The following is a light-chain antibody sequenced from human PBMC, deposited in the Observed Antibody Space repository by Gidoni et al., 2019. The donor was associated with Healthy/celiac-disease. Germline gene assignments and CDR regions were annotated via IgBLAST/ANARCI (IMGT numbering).Light chain of an antibody. CDR2: DAS. V-gene: IGKV3D-20*01. CDR1: QSVSSSY. J-gene: IGKJ2*01. CDR3: QQYGISPYT. Sequence: EIVLTQSPATLSLSPGERATLSCGASQSVSSSYIAWYQQKPGLAPRLLIYDASSRATGIPDRGSGSGSGTDVTLTISRLEPEDFAVYYCQQYGISPYTFGQGTKLEIK.